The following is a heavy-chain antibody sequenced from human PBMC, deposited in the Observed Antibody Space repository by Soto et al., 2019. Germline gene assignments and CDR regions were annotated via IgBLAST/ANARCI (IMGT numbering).Heavy chain of an antibody. CDR1: GYTFTTYS. J-gene: IGHJ6*02. V-gene: IGHV1-3*01. Sequence: QVQLVQSGPEMKKPGASVKLSCKASGYTFTTYSMHWVRQAPGQRLEWMGWINAGNGNTEHSQKFQGRVTITRDTSASTAYLELGSLRSEDTAVYYCARAACSSTSCYNYYASGMDVWGQGTAVTVS. CDR2: INAGNGNT. CDR3: ARAACSSTSCYNYYASGMDV. D-gene: IGHD2-2*01.